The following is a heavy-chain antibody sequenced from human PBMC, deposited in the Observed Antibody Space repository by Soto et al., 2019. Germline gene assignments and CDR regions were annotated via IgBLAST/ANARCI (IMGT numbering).Heavy chain of an antibody. V-gene: IGHV3-11*01. CDR3: ARGSYSGYGLDYYYHYMDV. J-gene: IGHJ6*03. D-gene: IGHD5-12*01. CDR2: ISSSDSTI. CDR1: GFTFSDYY. Sequence: QVLLVESGGGLVKPGGSLRLSCAASGFTFSDYYMNWIRQAPGKGLEWVSSISSSDSTIYYADSVKGRFTISRDNAKSSLFLQMKSLRAEDTDVYYCARGSYSGYGLDYYYHYMDVWGKGTTVTVSS.